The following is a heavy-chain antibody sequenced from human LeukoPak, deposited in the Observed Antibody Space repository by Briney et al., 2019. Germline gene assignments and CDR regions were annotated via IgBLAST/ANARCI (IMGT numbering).Heavy chain of an antibody. Sequence: SETLSLTCTVSGGSISSYYWSWIRQPAGKGLEWIGQIYATGSTNYNPSLKSRVTVSVDTSKNQFSLKLSSVTAADTAVYYCARQNDTLTGHTYYFDYWGQGTLVTVSS. D-gene: IGHD3-9*01. CDR1: GGSISSYY. CDR2: IYATGST. J-gene: IGHJ4*02. CDR3: ARQNDTLTGHTYYFDY. V-gene: IGHV4-4*07.